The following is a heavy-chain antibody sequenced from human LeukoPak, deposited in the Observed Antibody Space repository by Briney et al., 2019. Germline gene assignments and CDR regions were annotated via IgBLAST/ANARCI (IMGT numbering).Heavy chain of an antibody. CDR3: ARDFLIVGAPDGMDV. J-gene: IGHJ6*02. D-gene: IGHD1-26*01. Sequence: PGGSLRLSCAASGFTFSSYGMHWVRQAPGKGLEWVAVIWYDGSNKYYADSVKGRFTISRDNSKNTLYLQMNSLRAEDTAVYYCARDFLIVGAPDGMDVWGQGTTVIVSS. CDR2: IWYDGSNK. V-gene: IGHV3-33*01. CDR1: GFTFSSYG.